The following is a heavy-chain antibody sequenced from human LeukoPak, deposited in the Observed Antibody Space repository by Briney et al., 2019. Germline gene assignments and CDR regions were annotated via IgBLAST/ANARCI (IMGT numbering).Heavy chain of an antibody. V-gene: IGHV3-7*01. CDR2: IKQDGSEK. CDR3: ARRDSSGWYYFDY. J-gene: IGHJ4*02. D-gene: IGHD6-19*01. Sequence: GGSLRLSCAASGFTFSSYWMSWVRQAPGKGLEWVANIKQDGSEKYYVDSVKGRFTISRDDAKNSLSLQMNSLRAEDTAVYYCARRDSSGWYYFDYWGQGTLVTVS. CDR1: GFTFSSYW.